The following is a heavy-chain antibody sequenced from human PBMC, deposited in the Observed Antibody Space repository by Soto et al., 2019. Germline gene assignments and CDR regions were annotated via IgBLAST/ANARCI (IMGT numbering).Heavy chain of an antibody. J-gene: IGHJ4*01. CDR3: ARLKMWAGYSRGTFDY. CDR1: GGSMGSFF. V-gene: IGHV4-59*08. CDR2: LSETGNT. D-gene: IGHD3-9*01. Sequence: PSETLSLTCTVSGGSMGSFFWSWIRQPPGGGLEYIGYLSETGNTNYNPSFKSRVTISGDTSKNQFSLKLNSVTAADTAVYYCARLKMWAGYSRGTFDYWGHGSLVTVSS.